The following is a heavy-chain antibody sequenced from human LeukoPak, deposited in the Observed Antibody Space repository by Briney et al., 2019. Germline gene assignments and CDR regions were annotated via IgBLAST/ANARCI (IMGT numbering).Heavy chain of an antibody. CDR2: IASETYGGTA. Sequence: GGSLRLSCAASGFSFSSSSMNWVRQAPGKGLEWVGFIASETYGGTAEYAASVKGRFTISRDDSKSIAYLQMNSLKTEDTAVYYCARDQTPYYWGQGTLVTVSS. CDR1: GFSFSSSS. V-gene: IGHV3-49*04. CDR3: ARDQTPYY. J-gene: IGHJ4*02.